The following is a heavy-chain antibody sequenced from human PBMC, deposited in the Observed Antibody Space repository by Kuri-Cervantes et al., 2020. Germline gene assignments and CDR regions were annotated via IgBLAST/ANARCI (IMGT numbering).Heavy chain of an antibody. V-gene: IGHV3-23*01. CDR1: GFTFSSYA. D-gene: IGHD2-2*01. J-gene: IGHJ4*02. CDR3: ARDRGDQLLLDY. Sequence: ETLSLTCAASGFTFSSYAMSWVRQAPGKGLEWVSAISGSGGSTYYADSVKGRFTISRDNSKNTLYLQMNSLRAEDTAVYYCARDRGDQLLLDYWGQGTLVTVSS. CDR2: ISGSGGST.